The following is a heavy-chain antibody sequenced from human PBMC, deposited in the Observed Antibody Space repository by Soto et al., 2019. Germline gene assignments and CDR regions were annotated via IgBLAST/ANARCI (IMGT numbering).Heavy chain of an antibody. V-gene: IGHV1-24*01. Sequence: ASVKVSCKVSGYTLTELSMHWVRQAPGKGLEWMGGFDPEDGETIYAQKFQGRVTMTEDTSTDTAYMELSSLRSEDTAVYYCATDLRRYQLLGDWFDPWGQGTLVTVSS. CDR2: FDPEDGET. CDR1: GYTLTELS. J-gene: IGHJ5*02. D-gene: IGHD2-2*01. CDR3: ATDLRRYQLLGDWFDP.